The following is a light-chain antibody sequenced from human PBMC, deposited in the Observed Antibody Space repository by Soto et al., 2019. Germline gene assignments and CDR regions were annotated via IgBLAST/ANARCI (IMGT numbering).Light chain of an antibody. V-gene: IGKV3-15*01. Sequence: EIVMTKSPATLYVSQGERATLSCRASQSVSTNLVWYQQKPGQAPRLLIYGASTRATGIPARFSGSGSGTEFTLTISSLQSEDFAVYYCQQYNNWPRTFGQGTKV. CDR2: GAS. CDR3: QQYNNWPRT. CDR1: QSVSTN. J-gene: IGKJ1*01.